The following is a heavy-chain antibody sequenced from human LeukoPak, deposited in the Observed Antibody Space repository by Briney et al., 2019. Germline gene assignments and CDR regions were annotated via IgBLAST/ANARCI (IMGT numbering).Heavy chain of an antibody. CDR2: INPNSGGT. Sequence: ASVKVSCKASGYTFTGYYMHWVRQAPGQGLEWMGWINPNSGGTNYAQKFQGRVTMTRDTSISTAYMELSRLRSDDTAVYYCARISGGWSFTPYYYYMDVWGKGTTVTVSS. J-gene: IGHJ6*03. V-gene: IGHV1-2*02. D-gene: IGHD6-19*01. CDR1: GYTFTGYY. CDR3: ARISGGWSFTPYYYYMDV.